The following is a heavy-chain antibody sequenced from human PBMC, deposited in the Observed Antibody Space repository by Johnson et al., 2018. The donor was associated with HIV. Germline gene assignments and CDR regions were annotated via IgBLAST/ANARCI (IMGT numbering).Heavy chain of an antibody. J-gene: IGHJ3*02. CDR3: ARVTGDSSSWYVGAFDI. CDR1: GFTFSSYG. D-gene: IGHD6-13*01. Sequence: QVQLVESGGGVVQPGRSLRLSCAASGFTFSSYGMHWVRQAPGKGLEWVAVIWYDGSEKYYVDSVKGRFTISRDNAKNSLYLQMNSLRAEDTAVYYCARVTGDSSSWYVGAFDIWGQGTMVTVSS. V-gene: IGHV3-33*01. CDR2: IWYDGSEK.